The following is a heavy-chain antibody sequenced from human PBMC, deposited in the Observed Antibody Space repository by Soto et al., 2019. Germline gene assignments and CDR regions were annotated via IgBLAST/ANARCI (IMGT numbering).Heavy chain of an antibody. V-gene: IGHV3-33*01. J-gene: IGHJ6*03. CDR2: IWYDGSDK. CDR1: GFIFSSYG. Sequence: GGSLRLSCAASGFIFSSYGMHWVRQAPGKGLEWVAVIWYDGSDKYYEDSVKGRFTISRDNSKNMLFLQMNSLTAEDTAVYYCARGTGNSYYYMDVWGKGTTVTVSS. CDR3: ARGTGNSYYYMDV.